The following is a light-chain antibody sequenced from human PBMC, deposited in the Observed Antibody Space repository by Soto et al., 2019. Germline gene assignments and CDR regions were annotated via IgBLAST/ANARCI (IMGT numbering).Light chain of an antibody. CDR3: QYYGSSPRT. Sequence: EIVMTQSPASLSVSPGERATLSCRASQSVSSNLVWYQQKPGQTPRLLIYGASSRAIDIPDRFSGSGSGTDFTLTVSRLEPEDFAVYYCQYYGSSPRTFGQGTKVDIK. V-gene: IGKV3-20*01. CDR2: GAS. CDR1: QSVSSN. J-gene: IGKJ1*01.